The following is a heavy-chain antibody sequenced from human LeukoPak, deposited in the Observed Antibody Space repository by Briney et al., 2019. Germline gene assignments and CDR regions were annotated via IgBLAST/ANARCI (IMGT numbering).Heavy chain of an antibody. CDR3: ARDSALDGMDV. Sequence: SETLSLTCTVSGGSISSYYWSWIRQAPGKGLEWIGYIYYSGSTNYNPSLKSRVTISVDTSKNQFSLKLSSVTAADTAVYYCARDSALDGMDVWGQGTTVTVSS. CDR2: IYYSGST. J-gene: IGHJ6*02. V-gene: IGHV4-59*01. CDR1: GGSISSYY. D-gene: IGHD3-10*01.